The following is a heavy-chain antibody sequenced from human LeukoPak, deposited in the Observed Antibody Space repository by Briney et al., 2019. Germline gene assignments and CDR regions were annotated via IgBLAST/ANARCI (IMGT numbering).Heavy chain of an antibody. CDR1: GCTFSSYG. D-gene: IGHD1-26*01. CDR2: ISSDGTNK. V-gene: IGHV3-30*18. J-gene: IGHJ4*02. CDR3: AKDGVSHSGSCAYLDY. Sequence: AGGSLRLSCAASGCTFSSYGMHWVRQAPGKGLEWVAFISSDGTNKHYTDSVKGRFTISRDNSKNTLYLQMNSLRAEDTAVYYCAKDGVSHSGSCAYLDYWGQGTLVTVSS.